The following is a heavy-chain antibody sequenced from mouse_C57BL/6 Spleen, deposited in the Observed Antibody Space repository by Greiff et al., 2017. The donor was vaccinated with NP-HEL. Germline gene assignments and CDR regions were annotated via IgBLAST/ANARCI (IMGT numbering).Heavy chain of an antibody. Sequence: EVQGVESGGDLVKPGGSLKLSCAASGFTFSSYGMSWVRQTPDKRLEWVATISSGGSYTYYPDSVKGRFTISRDNAKNTLYLQMSSLKSEDTAMYYCARHSNYPFAYWGQGTLVTVSA. J-gene: IGHJ3*01. CDR3: ARHSNYPFAY. V-gene: IGHV5-6*01. D-gene: IGHD2-5*01. CDR1: GFTFSSYG. CDR2: ISSGGSYT.